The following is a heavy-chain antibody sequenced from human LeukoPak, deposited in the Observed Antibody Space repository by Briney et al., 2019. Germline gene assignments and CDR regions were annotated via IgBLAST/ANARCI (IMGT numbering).Heavy chain of an antibody. CDR1: GFDFYAYE. CDR3: TTLGYHLDS. Sequence: GSLRLSCAASGFDFYAYEMNWVRQAQGKGLEWVAYFAGSDTTTYYADSVKGRFTISRDNAKNSLYLQMNSLRAGDTALYYCTTLGYHLDSWGQGTLVTVSS. CDR2: FAGSDTTT. J-gene: IGHJ4*02. D-gene: IGHD3-22*01. V-gene: IGHV3-48*03.